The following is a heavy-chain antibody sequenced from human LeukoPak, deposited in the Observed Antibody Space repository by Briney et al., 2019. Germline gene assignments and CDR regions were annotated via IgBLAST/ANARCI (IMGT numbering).Heavy chain of an antibody. V-gene: IGHV4-34*01. CDR2: INHSGST. Sequence: PSETLSLTCAVYGGSFSGYYWSWIRQPPGKGLEWIGEINHSGSTNYNPSLKSRVTISVDTSKNQFSLKLSSVTAADTAVYYCARAGPRYFYGSGSFDYWGQGTLVTVSS. CDR3: ARAGPRYFYGSGSFDY. D-gene: IGHD3-10*01. CDR1: GGSFSGYY. J-gene: IGHJ4*02.